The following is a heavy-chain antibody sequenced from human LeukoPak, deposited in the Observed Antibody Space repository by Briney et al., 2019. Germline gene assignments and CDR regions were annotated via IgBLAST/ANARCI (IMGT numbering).Heavy chain of an antibody. CDR1: GFTFSSYW. CDR2: KKQDGSEK. J-gene: IGHJ4*02. V-gene: IGHV3-7*03. CDR3: VRDDRTMVRGVPDY. Sequence: PGESLRLSCAASGFTFSSYWMNWARQAPGKGLERVANKKQDGSEKYYVDSVKGRFTISRDNAKNSLYLQMNSLRADDTAMYYCVRDDRTMVRGVPDYWGQGTLVTVSS. D-gene: IGHD3-10*01.